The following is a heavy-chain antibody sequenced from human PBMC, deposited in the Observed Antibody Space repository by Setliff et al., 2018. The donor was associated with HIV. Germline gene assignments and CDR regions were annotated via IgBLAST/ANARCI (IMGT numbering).Heavy chain of an antibody. CDR3: ARVRGIGAYNYYYMDV. J-gene: IGHJ6*03. Sequence: AASVKVSCKASGYTFTSYAMHWVRQAPGQRLEWMGWINAGNGNTKYSQKFQGRVTITRDTSASTAYMELSSLRSEDTAVYYCARVRGIGAYNYYYMDVWGKGTTVTVSS. CDR1: GYTFTSYA. D-gene: IGHD1-26*01. V-gene: IGHV1-3*01. CDR2: INAGNGNT.